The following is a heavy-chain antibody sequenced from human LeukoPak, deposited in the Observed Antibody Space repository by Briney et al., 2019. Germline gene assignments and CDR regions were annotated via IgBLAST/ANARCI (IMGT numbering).Heavy chain of an antibody. CDR2: IKQDGSEK. Sequence: GGSLRLSCAASGFTFSTSWMSWVRQAPGKGLEWVATIKQDGSEKYYVDSVKGRFTISRDNAKISLYLQMNSLRAEDTAVYYCARAAYTGSPTSLDYWGQGTLVTVSS. V-gene: IGHV3-7*04. D-gene: IGHD1-26*01. J-gene: IGHJ4*02. CDR3: ARAAYTGSPTSLDY. CDR1: GFTFSTSW.